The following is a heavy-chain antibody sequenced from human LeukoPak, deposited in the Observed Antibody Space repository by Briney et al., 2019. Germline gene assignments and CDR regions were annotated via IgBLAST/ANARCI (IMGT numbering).Heavy chain of an antibody. CDR3: ARAPAGQPYYYMDV. Sequence: GSLRLSCAASGFTFSNYAMGWVRQAPGRGLDWIGYMYYSGSTNYNPSLKSRVTMSVDTSNNQISLKMTSLTAADTAVYYCARAPAGQPYYYMDVWGKGTTVTVSS. CDR1: GFTFSNYA. V-gene: IGHV4-59*01. J-gene: IGHJ6*03. CDR2: MYYSGST. D-gene: IGHD2-2*01.